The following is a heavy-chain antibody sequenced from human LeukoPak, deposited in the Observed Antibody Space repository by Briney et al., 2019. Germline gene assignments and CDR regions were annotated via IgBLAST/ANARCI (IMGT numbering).Heavy chain of an antibody. Sequence: SETLSLTCTVSGGSISSSSYYWGWIRQPPGKGLEWIGSIYYSGSTYYNPSLKSRVTTSVDTSKNQFSLKLSSVTAADTAVYYCARSYSGSYRDDAFDIWGQGTMVTVSS. D-gene: IGHD1-26*01. CDR1: GGSISSSSYY. CDR2: IYYSGST. V-gene: IGHV4-39*07. CDR3: ARSYSGSYRDDAFDI. J-gene: IGHJ3*02.